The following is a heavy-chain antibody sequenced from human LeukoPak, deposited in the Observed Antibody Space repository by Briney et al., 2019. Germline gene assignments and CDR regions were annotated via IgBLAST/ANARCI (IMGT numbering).Heavy chain of an antibody. CDR2: ISWNSGSI. J-gene: IGHJ4*02. D-gene: IGHD3-9*01. V-gene: IGHV3-9*03. CDR1: GFTFDGYA. Sequence: GRSLRLSCAASGFTFDGYAMHWVRQAPGRGLEWVSGISWNSGSIGYADSVKGRFTISRDNAKNSLYLQMNSLRAEDMALYYCAKDNDDILTGLFDYSRQGTLVTVSS. CDR3: AKDNDDILTGLFDY.